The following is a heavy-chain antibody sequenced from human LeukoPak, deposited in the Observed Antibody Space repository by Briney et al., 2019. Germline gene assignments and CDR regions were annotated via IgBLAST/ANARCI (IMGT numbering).Heavy chain of an antibody. V-gene: IGHV4-61*01. J-gene: IGHJ4*02. CDR1: GGSVSSGSYY. CDR3: AIGYDSSGIDY. CDR2: IYYSGST. Sequence: SETLSLTCTVSGGSVSSGSYYWSWIRQPPGKGLEWIGYIYYSGSTNYNPSLKSRVTISVDTSKNQFSLELSSVTAADTAVYYCAIGYDSSGIDYWGQGTLVTVSS. D-gene: IGHD3-22*01.